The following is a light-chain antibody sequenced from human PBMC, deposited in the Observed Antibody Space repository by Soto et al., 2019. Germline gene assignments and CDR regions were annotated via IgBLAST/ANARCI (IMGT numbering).Light chain of an antibody. CDR1: QSISSW. Sequence: DIRMTQSPSTLSASVGDRVTITCRASQSISSWLAWYQQKPGKAPKLLIYDASSLESGVPSRFSGSGSGTEFTLTISSLQPDDFATYYCQQYNSYSQTFGDGTKVEIK. CDR3: QQYNSYSQT. CDR2: DAS. V-gene: IGKV1-5*01. J-gene: IGKJ1*01.